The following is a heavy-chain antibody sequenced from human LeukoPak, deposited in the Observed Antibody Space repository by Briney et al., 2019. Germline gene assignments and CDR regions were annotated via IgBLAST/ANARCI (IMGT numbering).Heavy chain of an antibody. CDR2: ISGSGGST. V-gene: IGHV3-23*01. Sequence: GGTLRLSCAASGFTFSSYGMSWVRQAPGKGLEWVSAISGSGGSTYYADSVKGRFTISRDNSKNTLYLQMNSVRAEDTAVYYCARGSGYSHWGQGTLVTVSS. CDR1: GFTFSSYG. CDR3: ARGSGYSH. D-gene: IGHD3-3*01. J-gene: IGHJ4*02.